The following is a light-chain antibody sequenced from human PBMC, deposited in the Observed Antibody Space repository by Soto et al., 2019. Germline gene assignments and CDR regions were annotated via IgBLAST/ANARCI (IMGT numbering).Light chain of an antibody. CDR2: AAS. J-gene: IGKJ5*01. CDR1: QGIYNY. V-gene: IGKV1-27*01. CDR3: HKYNSARLT. Sequence: DIQMTQSPSSLSASVGDRVTITCRASQGIYNYLAWYQQKPGKAPKLLIYAASTLAAGVPSRFSGSGSGTDFTLTISSLQPEDVATYSCHKYNSARLTFGQGTRLEIK.